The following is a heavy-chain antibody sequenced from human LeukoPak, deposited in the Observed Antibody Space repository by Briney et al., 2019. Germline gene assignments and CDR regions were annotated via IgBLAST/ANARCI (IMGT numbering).Heavy chain of an antibody. Sequence: ASVKVSCKASGYTFTSYCMHWVRQAPGQGLEWMGIINPSGGSTSYAQKFQGRVTMTRDTSTSTVYMELSSLRSEDTAVYYCARDVVEEGYDYVWGSYRKLGATIDYWGQGTLVTVSS. CDR3: ARDVVEEGYDYVWGSYRKLGATIDY. V-gene: IGHV1-46*03. CDR1: GYTFTSYC. D-gene: IGHD3-16*02. J-gene: IGHJ4*02. CDR2: INPSGGST.